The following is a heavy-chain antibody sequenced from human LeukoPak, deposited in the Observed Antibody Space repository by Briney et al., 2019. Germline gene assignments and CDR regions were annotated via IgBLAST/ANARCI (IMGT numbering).Heavy chain of an antibody. Sequence: GGSLRLSCAASGFTFSSYWMHWVRQAPGKGLVWVSRIKSDGSTNYADSVKGRFTISRDNAKNSLYLQMNSLRAEDTAVYYCARDGSSSWYPSPYYMDVWGKGTTVTVSS. J-gene: IGHJ6*03. CDR2: IKSDGST. CDR3: ARDGSSSWYPSPYYMDV. D-gene: IGHD6-13*01. CDR1: GFTFSSYW. V-gene: IGHV3-74*01.